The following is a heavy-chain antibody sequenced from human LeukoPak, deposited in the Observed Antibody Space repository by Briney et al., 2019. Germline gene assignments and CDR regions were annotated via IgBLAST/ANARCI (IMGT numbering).Heavy chain of an antibody. V-gene: IGHV1-2*02. CDR1: GYTFTGYY. Sequence: ASVKASCKASGYTFTGYYMHWVRQAPGQGLEWMGWINPNSGGTNYAQKFQGRVTMTRDTSISTAYMELSRLRSDDTAVYYCATVGIAQYAFDIWGQGTMVTVSS. CDR3: ATVGIAQYAFDI. J-gene: IGHJ3*02. CDR2: INPNSGGT. D-gene: IGHD2-15*01.